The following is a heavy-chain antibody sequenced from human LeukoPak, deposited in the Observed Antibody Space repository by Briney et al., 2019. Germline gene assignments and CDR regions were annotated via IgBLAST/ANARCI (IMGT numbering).Heavy chain of an antibody. CDR3: ARDPPMVRGVPDY. D-gene: IGHD3-10*01. CDR2: INTNTGNP. J-gene: IGHJ4*02. Sequence: ASGKVSCKASGYTFTNYAMNWVRQAPGQGFEWMGWINTNTGNPTYAQGFTGRFVFSLDTSVSTAYLQISSLKAEDTAVYYCARDPPMVRGVPDYWGQGTLVTVSS. CDR1: GYTFTNYA. V-gene: IGHV7-4-1*02.